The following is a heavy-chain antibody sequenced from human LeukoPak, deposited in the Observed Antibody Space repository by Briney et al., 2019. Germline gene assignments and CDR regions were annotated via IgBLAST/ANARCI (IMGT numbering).Heavy chain of an antibody. CDR3: ARHEYSGSYYGLSWFDP. CDR1: GGSISSSGYY. Sequence: SGTLSLTCTVSGGSISSSGYYWGWIRQPPGKGLEWIASIYNSGSTYDNPSLKRRVTLSVDTSKNQLSLKLSSLTAADTAVYYCARHEYSGSYYGLSWFDPWGQGTLVTVSS. D-gene: IGHD1-26*01. V-gene: IGHV4-39*01. J-gene: IGHJ5*02. CDR2: IYNSGST.